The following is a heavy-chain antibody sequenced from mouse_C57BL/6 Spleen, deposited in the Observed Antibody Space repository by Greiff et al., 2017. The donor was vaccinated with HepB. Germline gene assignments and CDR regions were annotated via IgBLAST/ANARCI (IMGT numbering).Heavy chain of an antibody. CDR1: GYTFTSYW. V-gene: IGHV1-61*01. Sequence: QVQLQQPGAELVRPGSSVKLSCKASGYTFTSYWMDWVKQRPGQGLEWIGNIYPSDSETHYNQKFKDKATLTVDKSSSTAYMQLSSLTSEDSAVYYGARGGYYGSSYGFAYWGQGTLVTVSA. D-gene: IGHD1-1*01. CDR2: IYPSDSET. J-gene: IGHJ3*01. CDR3: ARGGYYGSSYGFAY.